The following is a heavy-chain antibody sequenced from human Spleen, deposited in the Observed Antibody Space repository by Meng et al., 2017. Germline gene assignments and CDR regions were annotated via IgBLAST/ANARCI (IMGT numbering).Heavy chain of an antibody. Sequence: GESLKISCAASGFTFGRYWMHWVRQAPGKGLVWVSRINTEGSITTYADSVKGRFTISRDNAGEPGTRLSVNNLASTTDRKITGFDPWGQGTLVTVSS. CDR1: GFTFGRYW. CDR2: INTEGSIT. V-gene: IGHV3-74*01. CDR3: GFDP. D-gene: IGHD1-14*01. J-gene: IGHJ5*02.